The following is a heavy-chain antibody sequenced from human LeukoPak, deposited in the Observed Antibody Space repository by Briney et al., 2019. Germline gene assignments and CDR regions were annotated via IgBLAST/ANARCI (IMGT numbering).Heavy chain of an antibody. V-gene: IGHV4-34*01. J-gene: IGHJ5*02. Sequence: PSETLSLTCAVYGGSFSGYYWSWIRQPPGKGLEWIGEINHSGSTNYNPSLKSRVTISVDTSKNQFSLKLSSVTAADTAVYYCARGNAHVLRYFDWLSNPNWFDPWGQGTLVTVSS. CDR3: ARGNAHVLRYFDWLSNPNWFDP. CDR2: INHSGST. CDR1: GGSFSGYY. D-gene: IGHD3-9*01.